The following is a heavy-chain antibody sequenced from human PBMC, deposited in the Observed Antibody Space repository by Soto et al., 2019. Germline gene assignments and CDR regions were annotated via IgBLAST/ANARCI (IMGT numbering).Heavy chain of an antibody. CDR3: ARDTGATRDGYNNYYYGMDV. CDR1: GFSFSNYA. J-gene: IGHJ6*02. CDR2: ISSSSSYT. Sequence: PGGSLRLSCAASGFSFSNYAMSWVRQAPGKGLEWVSYISSSSSYTNYADSVKGRFTISRDNAKNSLYLQMNSLRAEDTAVYYCARDTGATRDGYNNYYYGMDVWGQGTTVTVSS. V-gene: IGHV3-11*05. D-gene: IGHD5-12*01.